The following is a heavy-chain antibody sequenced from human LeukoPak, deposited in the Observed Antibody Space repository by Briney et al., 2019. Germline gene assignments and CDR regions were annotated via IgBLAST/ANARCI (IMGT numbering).Heavy chain of an antibody. CDR2: ISGSGGST. Sequence: GGSLRLSCAASGFTFSIYWMSWVRQAPGKGLEWVSAISGSGGSTYYADSVKGRFTISRDNSKNTLYLQMNSLRAEDTAVYYCAKMDDILTGYFDYWGQGTLVTVTS. J-gene: IGHJ4*02. V-gene: IGHV3-23*01. CDR1: GFTFSIYW. CDR3: AKMDDILTGYFDY. D-gene: IGHD3-9*01.